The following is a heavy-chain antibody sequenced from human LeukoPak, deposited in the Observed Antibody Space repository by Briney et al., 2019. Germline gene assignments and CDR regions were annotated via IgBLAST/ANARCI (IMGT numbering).Heavy chain of an antibody. CDR2: IIPIFGTA. D-gene: IGHD1-1*01. CDR1: GGTFSSYA. CDR3: ARDGLGYLGAPNWKGFYYYYGMDV. Sequence: GASVKVSCKASGGTFSSYAISWVRQAPGQGLEWMGGIIPIFGTAIYAQKFQGRVTITADESTSTAYMELSSLRSEDTAVYYCARDGLGYLGAPNWKGFYYYYGMDVWGQGTTVTVSS. J-gene: IGHJ6*02. V-gene: IGHV1-69*13.